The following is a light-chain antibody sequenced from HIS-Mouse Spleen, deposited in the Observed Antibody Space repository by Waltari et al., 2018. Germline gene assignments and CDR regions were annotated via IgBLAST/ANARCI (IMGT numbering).Light chain of an antibody. Sequence: DIVMTQSPDSLAVSLGERATINCKSSQSVLYSSNNKNYLAWYQQKPGQPPKLLIYLASTREPGVPDRFSGSGSVTDFTLTISSLQAEDVAVYYCQQYYSTPLTFGGGTKVEIK. CDR3: QQYYSTPLT. CDR2: LAS. CDR1: QSVLYSSNNKNY. V-gene: IGKV4-1*01. J-gene: IGKJ4*01.